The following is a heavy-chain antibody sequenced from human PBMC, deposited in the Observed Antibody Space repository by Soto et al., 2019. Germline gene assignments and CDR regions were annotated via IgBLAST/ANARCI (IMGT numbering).Heavy chain of an antibody. CDR1: GGSISSGGYY. D-gene: IGHD5-18*01. CDR3: ARMTSPQTIHALDYFDY. V-gene: IGHV4-31*03. Sequence: SETLSLTCTVSGGSISSGGYYWSWIRQHPGKGLEWIGYIYYSGSTYYNPSLKSRVTISVDTSKNQFSLKLSSVTAADTAVYYCARMTSPQTIHALDYFDYWGQGTLVTVSS. CDR2: IYYSGST. J-gene: IGHJ4*02.